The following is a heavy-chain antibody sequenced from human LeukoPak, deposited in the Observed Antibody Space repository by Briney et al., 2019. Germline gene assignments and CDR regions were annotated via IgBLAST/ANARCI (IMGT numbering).Heavy chain of an antibody. CDR3: ARVRYCSSTSFTTCDYFDY. J-gene: IGHJ4*02. CDR1: GGSISSGGYY. D-gene: IGHD2-2*01. V-gene: IGHV4-30-2*01. CDR2: IYHSGST. Sequence: PSQTLSLTCTVSGGSISSGGYYWSWIRQAPGKGLEWIGYIYHSGSTYYNPSLKSRVTISVDRSKNQFSLKLSSVTAADTAVYYCARVRYCSSTSFTTCDYFDYWGQGTLVTVSS.